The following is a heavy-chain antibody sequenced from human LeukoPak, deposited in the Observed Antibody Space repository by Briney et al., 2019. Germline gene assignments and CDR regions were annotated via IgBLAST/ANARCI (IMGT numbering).Heavy chain of an antibody. D-gene: IGHD1-26*01. CDR3: TRAAVGATGDYYGMDV. V-gene: IGHV3-66*01. Sequence: GGSLRLSCAVSGFAVSSNYMTWVRQEPGKGLEWVSLIYSGGSTYYADSVKGRFTISRDNSKNTLHLQMNSLRAEDTAVYYCTRAAVGATGDYYGMDVWGQGTTVTVSS. CDR1: GFAVSSNY. J-gene: IGHJ6*02. CDR2: IYSGGST.